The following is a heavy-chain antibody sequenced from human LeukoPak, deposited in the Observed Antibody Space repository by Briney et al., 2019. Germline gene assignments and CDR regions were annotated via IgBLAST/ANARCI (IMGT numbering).Heavy chain of an antibody. CDR2: ISGSGGST. CDR1: GFTFSSYA. V-gene: IGHV3-23*01. Sequence: GGSLRLSCAASGFTFSSYAMNWVRQAPGKGLEWVSGISGSGGSTNYADSVEGRFTISRDNSNNTLYLQMNSLRAEDTAVYYCAKDARRDGYSYDYWGQGTLVIVSS. D-gene: IGHD5-24*01. J-gene: IGHJ4*02. CDR3: AKDARRDGYSYDY.